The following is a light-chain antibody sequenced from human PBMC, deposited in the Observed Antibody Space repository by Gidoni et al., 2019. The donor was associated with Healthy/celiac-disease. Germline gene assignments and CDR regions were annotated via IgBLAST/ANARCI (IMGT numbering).Light chain of an antibody. J-gene: IGKJ3*01. CDR2: DAS. CDR3: QQYDNLP. V-gene: IGKV1-33*01. CDR1: QDISNY. Sequence: DIQMTQSPSSLSASVGDRVTITCQASQDISNYLNWYQQKPGKAPKLLIYDASNLETGVPSRFSGSGSGTDSTFTISSLQPEDIATYYCQQYDNLPFGPGTKVDIK.